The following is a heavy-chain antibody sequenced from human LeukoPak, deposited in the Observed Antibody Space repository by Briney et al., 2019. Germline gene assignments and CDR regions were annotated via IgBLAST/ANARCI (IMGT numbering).Heavy chain of an antibody. CDR1: GFTFTGHS. CDR3: AREKQSGGTPFDY. D-gene: IGHD1-26*01. Sequence: GGSLRLSCAASGFTFTGHSMHWVRQAPGKGLEWVAVVGNDEKTKFYADSLKGRFTVSRDNSKNTVYLQMNSLRDEDTAVYYCAREKQSGGTPFDYWGQGSLVTVSS. J-gene: IGHJ4*02. V-gene: IGHV3-30*04. CDR2: VGNDEKTK.